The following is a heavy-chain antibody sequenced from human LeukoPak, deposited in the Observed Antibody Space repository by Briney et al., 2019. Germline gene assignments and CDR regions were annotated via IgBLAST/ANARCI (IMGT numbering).Heavy chain of an antibody. V-gene: IGHV4-34*01. CDR2: INHSGST. D-gene: IGHD5-24*01. CDR3: ARRGRDGRDGYNF. Sequence: SETLSLTCAVYGGSFSGYYWSWIRQPPGKGLEWIGEINHSGSTNYNPSLKSRVTISVDTSKNQFSLKLSSVTAADTAVYYCARRGRDGRDGYNFWGQGTLSPSPQ. CDR1: GGSFSGYY. J-gene: IGHJ4*02.